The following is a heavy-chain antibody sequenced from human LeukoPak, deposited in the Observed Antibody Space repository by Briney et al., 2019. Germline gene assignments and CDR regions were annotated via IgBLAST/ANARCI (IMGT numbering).Heavy chain of an antibody. V-gene: IGHV4-4*09. D-gene: IGHD3-3*01. CDR3: ARGDFWSGYSSDY. CDR1: GGSISSYY. J-gene: IGHJ4*02. CDR2: IYTSGST. Sequence: PSETLSLTCTVSGGSISSYYWSWLRQPPGKGLEWIGNIYTSGSTNYNPSLKSRVTISVDTSKNQFSLKLSSVIAADTAVYYCARGDFWSGYSSDYWGQGTLVTVSS.